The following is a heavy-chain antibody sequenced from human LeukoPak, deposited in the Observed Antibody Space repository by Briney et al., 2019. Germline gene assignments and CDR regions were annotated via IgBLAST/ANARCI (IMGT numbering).Heavy chain of an antibody. V-gene: IGHV3-15*01. CDR1: GFTFSNAW. J-gene: IGHJ4*02. CDR2: IKSKTDGGTT. CDR3: TTDPWGYYYDSSGSF. D-gene: IGHD3-22*01. Sequence: GGSLRLSCAASGFTFSNAWMSWVRQAPGKGLEWVGRIKSKTDGGTTDYAAPVKGRFTISRDDSKNTLYLQMNSLKTEDTAVYYCTTDPWGYYYDSSGSFWGQGTLVTVSS.